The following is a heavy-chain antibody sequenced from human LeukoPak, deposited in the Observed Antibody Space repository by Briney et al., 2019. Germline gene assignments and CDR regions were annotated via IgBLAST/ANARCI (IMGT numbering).Heavy chain of an antibody. V-gene: IGHV3-21*01. Sequence: PGGSLRLSCAASGFIFSTYSMNWVRQAPGKGLEWVSSISSSSTYIYYADSVRGRFTISRDNAKNSLYLQMNSLRAEDTAVYYCARNYDSSGYYYVPFDYWGQGTLVTVSS. D-gene: IGHD3-22*01. CDR2: ISSSSTYI. CDR1: GFIFSTYS. J-gene: IGHJ4*02. CDR3: ARNYDSSGYYYVPFDY.